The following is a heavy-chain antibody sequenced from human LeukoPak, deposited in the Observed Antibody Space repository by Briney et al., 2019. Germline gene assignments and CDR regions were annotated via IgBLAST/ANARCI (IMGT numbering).Heavy chain of an antibody. CDR1: GGTFSSYA. J-gene: IGHJ4*02. CDR2: IIPIFGTA. CDR3: ASRYCSSTSCYNYYFDY. Sequence: SVKVSCKASGGTFSSYAISWVRQAPGQGLEWMGGIIPIFGTANYAQKFQGRVTITTDESTSTAYMELSSLRSEDTAVYYCASRYCSSTSCYNYYFDYWGQGTLVTVSS. V-gene: IGHV1-69*05. D-gene: IGHD2-2*02.